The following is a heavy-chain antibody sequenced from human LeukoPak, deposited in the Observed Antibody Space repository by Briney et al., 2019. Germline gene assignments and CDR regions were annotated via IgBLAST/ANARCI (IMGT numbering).Heavy chain of an antibody. CDR1: ALTFDAYA. Sequence: GRSLRLSGAASALTFDAYAMPWVRQDPGKGLEWFSGISWNSGSIGYADSVKGRFTISRDNAKNSLYLQMNSLRAEDTALYYCAKDIRPGAWYFDYWGQGTLVTVSS. CDR3: AKDIRPGAWYFDY. D-gene: IGHD6-19*01. J-gene: IGHJ4*02. CDR2: ISWNSGSI. V-gene: IGHV3-9*01.